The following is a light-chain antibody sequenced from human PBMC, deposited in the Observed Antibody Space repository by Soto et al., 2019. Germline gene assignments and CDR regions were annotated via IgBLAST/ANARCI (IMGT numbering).Light chain of an antibody. J-gene: IGKJ1*01. CDR1: QGISSY. CDR3: QQYYSYPRT. V-gene: IGKV1-8*01. CDR2: AAS. Sequence: AIRMTQSPSSLSASTGDRVTITCRASQGISSYLAWYQQKPGKAPKLLIYAASTLQSGVPSRFSGSGSGTDFTLTISCLQSEDFATYYCQQYYSYPRTFXQGTKVDIK.